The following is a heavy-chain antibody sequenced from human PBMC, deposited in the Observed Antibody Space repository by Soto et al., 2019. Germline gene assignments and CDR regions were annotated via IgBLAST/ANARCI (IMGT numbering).Heavy chain of an antibody. CDR3: ARGRPGLDAFDI. V-gene: IGHV1-8*01. CDR2: MNPNSGNT. D-gene: IGHD3-10*01. J-gene: IGHJ3*02. Sequence: ASVKVSCKASGYTFTSYYINWVRQATGQGLEWMGWMNPNSGNTGYAQKFQGRVTMTRNTSISTAYMELSSLRSEDTAVYYCARGRPGLDAFDIWGQGTMVTVSS. CDR1: GYTFTSYY.